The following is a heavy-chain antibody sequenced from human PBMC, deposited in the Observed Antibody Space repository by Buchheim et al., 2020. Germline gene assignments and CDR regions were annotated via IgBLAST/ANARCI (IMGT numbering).Heavy chain of an antibody. V-gene: IGHV3-23*01. CDR1: GFTFSSYA. CDR2: ISGGGDST. Sequence: EVQLLESGGGLVQPGGSLRLSCAASGFTFSSYAMSRVRQAPGKGLEWVSAISGGGDSTYYADSVKGRFTISRGNSKNTLYLQINSLRAEDTALYYCAKVGFCSSASCYIDYWGQGTL. D-gene: IGHD2-2*02. CDR3: AKVGFCSSASCYIDY. J-gene: IGHJ4*02.